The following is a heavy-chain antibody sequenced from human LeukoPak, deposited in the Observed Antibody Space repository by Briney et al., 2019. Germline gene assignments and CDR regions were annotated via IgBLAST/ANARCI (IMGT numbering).Heavy chain of an antibody. CDR2: ISDSGGRT. CDR3: ASASSRRIAAGGDY. J-gene: IGHJ4*02. V-gene: IGHV3-23*01. CDR1: GITLSNYG. Sequence: GGSLRLSCAVSGITLSNYGMSWVRQAPGKGLEWVAGISDSGGRTNYADSVKGRFTISRDNAKNTLYLQMNSLRAEDTAVYYCASASSRRIAAGGDYWGQGTLVTVSS. D-gene: IGHD6-13*01.